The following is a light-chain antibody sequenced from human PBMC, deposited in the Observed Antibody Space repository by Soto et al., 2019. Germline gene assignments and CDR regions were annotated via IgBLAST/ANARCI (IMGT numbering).Light chain of an antibody. CDR2: GAS. CDR3: QQYGSSPPWT. CDR1: QSVSSSY. Sequence: EMGLTQSPGPLSLSPGERATLSCRASQSVSSSYLAWYQQKPGQAPRLLIYGASSRATGIPHRFSGSGSVTDFTLTISRLEPEDFAVYYCQQYGSSPPWTVGQGTKVEIK. J-gene: IGKJ1*01. V-gene: IGKV3-20*01.